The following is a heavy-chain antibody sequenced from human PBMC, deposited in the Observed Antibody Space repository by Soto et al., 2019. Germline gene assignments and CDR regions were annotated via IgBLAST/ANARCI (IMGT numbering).Heavy chain of an antibody. J-gene: IGHJ6*02. D-gene: IGHD3-22*01. CDR3: ARPPSYDSSGYYPYYYYYGMDV. Sequence: GESLKISCKGSGYSFTSYWIGWVRQMPGKGLEWMGIIYPGDSDTRYSPSFQGQVTISADKSISTAYLQWSSLKASDTAMYYCARPPSYDSSGYYPYYYYYGMDVWGQGTTVTVSS. V-gene: IGHV5-51*01. CDR1: GYSFTSYW. CDR2: IYPGDSDT.